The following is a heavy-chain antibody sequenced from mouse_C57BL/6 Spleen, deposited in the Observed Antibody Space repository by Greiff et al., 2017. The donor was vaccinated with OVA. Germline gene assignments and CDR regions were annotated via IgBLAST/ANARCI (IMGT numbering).Heavy chain of an antibody. CDR3: ARSEYYYDMDD. Sequence: EVKLMESGPELVKPGASVKLSCKASGYSFTDYNMNWVKQSNGKSLEWIGVINPNYGTTSYNQKFKGKATLTVDQSSSTAYLQLNSLTTEDSAVYYCARSEYYYDMDDWGQGTTVTVSS. CDR1: GYSFTDYN. V-gene: IGHV1-39*01. J-gene: IGHJ4*01. CDR2: INPNYGTT.